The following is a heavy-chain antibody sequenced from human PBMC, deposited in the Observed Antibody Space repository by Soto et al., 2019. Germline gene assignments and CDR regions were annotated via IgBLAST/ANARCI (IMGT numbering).Heavy chain of an antibody. V-gene: IGHV4-39*01. CDR2: IYYSGST. CDR1: GGSISSSSYY. CDR3: ALQPLTQGNYYYYYRMDV. Sequence: PSETLSLTCTVSGGSISSSSYYWGWIRQPPGKGLEWIGSIYYSGSTYYNPSLKSRVTISVDTSKNQFSLKLSSVTAADTAVYYYALQPLTQGNYYYYYRMDVWGKGTTVTGSS. J-gene: IGHJ6*04. D-gene: IGHD2-15*01.